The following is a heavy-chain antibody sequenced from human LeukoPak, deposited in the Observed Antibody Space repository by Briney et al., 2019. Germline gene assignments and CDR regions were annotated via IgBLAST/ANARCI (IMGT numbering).Heavy chain of an antibody. CDR2: IYTSGST. J-gene: IGHJ3*02. D-gene: IGHD3-22*01. Sequence: TSETLSLTCTVSGGSISSYYWSWIRQPAGKGLEWIGRIYTSGSTNYNPSLKSRVTMSVDTSKNQFSLKLSSVTAADTAVYYCARDALVKYYYDSSGYFVNDAFDIWGQGTMVTVSS. V-gene: IGHV4-4*07. CDR3: ARDALVKYYYDSSGYFVNDAFDI. CDR1: GGSISSYY.